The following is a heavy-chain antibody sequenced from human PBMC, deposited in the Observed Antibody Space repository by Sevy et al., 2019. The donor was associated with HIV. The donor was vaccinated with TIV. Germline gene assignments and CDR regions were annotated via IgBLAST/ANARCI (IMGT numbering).Heavy chain of an antibody. J-gene: IGHJ3*02. CDR1: GGSISSYC. V-gene: IGHV4-59*13. CDR2: IHYRGRT. Sequence: SETLSLTCTVSGGSISSYCWSWIRQPPGKGLEWIGHIHYRGRTTYNPSLKSRVTISVDTSKIHFSLRLNFVTAADTAVYYCARYDILTGHSDVFDIWGQGTMVTVSS. D-gene: IGHD3-9*01. CDR3: ARYDILTGHSDVFDI.